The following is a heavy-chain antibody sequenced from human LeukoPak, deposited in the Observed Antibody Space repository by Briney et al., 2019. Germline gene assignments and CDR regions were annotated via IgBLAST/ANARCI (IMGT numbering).Heavy chain of an antibody. CDR2: ISGSDDGT. Sequence: GGSLRLSCAASGFTFSTYAMSWVRQIPGKGLEWVSAISGSDDGTYYADSVKGRFTISRDNSRNTLYLQMNTLRAEDRAVYFCAKSPVSSCRGSFCYPFDYWGQGNLVTVSS. D-gene: IGHD2-15*01. V-gene: IGHV3-23*01. CDR3: AKSPVSSCRGSFCYPFDY. CDR1: GFTFSTYA. J-gene: IGHJ4*02.